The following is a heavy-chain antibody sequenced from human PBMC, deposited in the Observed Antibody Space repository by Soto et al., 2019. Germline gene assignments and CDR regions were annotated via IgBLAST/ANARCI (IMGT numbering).Heavy chain of an antibody. CDR3: ARKWSAATSNWFDP. V-gene: IGHV3-7*01. J-gene: IGHJ5*02. CDR2: IKQDGSEK. Sequence: EVQLVESGGGLVQPGGSLRLSCAVSGFTFSSFWMSWVRQAPGKGLEWVANIKQDGSEKYYVDSVKGRFTISRDNAKNSVFLQMNSLRAEDTAVYYCARKWSAATSNWFDPWGQGTLVTVSS. D-gene: IGHD2-2*01. CDR1: GFTFSSFW.